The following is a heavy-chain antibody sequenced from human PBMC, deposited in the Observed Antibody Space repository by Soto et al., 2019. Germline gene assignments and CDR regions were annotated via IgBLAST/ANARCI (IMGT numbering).Heavy chain of an antibody. CDR1: GGSISSSSYY. CDR2: IYYSGST. CDR3: ASNLLGWFGELGEYYFDY. D-gene: IGHD3-10*01. V-gene: IGHV4-39*01. J-gene: IGHJ4*02. Sequence: QLQLQESGPGLVKPSETLSLTCTVSGGSISSSSYYWGWIRQPPGKGLEWIGSIYYSGSTYYNPALKSRVAIYVDTANNQSSLKLSSVTAADTAVYYCASNLLGWFGELGEYYFDYWGQGTLVTVSS.